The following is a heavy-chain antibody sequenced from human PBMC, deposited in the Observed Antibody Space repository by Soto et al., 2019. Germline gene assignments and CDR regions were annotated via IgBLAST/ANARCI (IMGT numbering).Heavy chain of an antibody. CDR1: GYSFTSYW. D-gene: IGHD3-9*01. V-gene: IGHV5-51*01. J-gene: IGHJ4*02. Sequence: PGESLKISCQGSGYSFTSYWIGWVRQMPGKGLEWMGIIYPGDSDTRYSPSFQGQVTISADKSISTAYLQWSSLKASDTAMYYCARSGSILTGYYMAFDYWGQGTLVTVSS. CDR2: IYPGDSDT. CDR3: ARSGSILTGYYMAFDY.